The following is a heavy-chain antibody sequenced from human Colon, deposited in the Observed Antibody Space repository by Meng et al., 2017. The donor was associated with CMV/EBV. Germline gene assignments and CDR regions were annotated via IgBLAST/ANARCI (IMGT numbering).Heavy chain of an antibody. CDR2: INTSGRP. J-gene: IGHJ4*02. CDR3: VRDLTGEEDY. CDR1: GGSLGRHY. V-gene: IGHV4-34*01. Sequence: SETLSLTCAVSGGSLGRHYWSWIRQSPGKGLEWIGDINTSGRPNYNPSLKSRVTISIDTSRNQFYLNVNSVTAADTAVYYCVRDLTGEEDYWGQGTQVTVSS. D-gene: IGHD7-27*01.